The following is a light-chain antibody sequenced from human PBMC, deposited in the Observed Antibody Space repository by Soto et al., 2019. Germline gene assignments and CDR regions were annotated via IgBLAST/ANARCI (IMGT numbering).Light chain of an antibody. CDR2: AAS. CDR3: QRYNDAST. J-gene: IGKJ1*01. V-gene: IGKV1-27*01. CDR1: QGISNY. Sequence: DIQMTQSPSSLSASVGDRVTITCRASQGISNYLAWYQQRPGRVPTLLISAASTLQSGVPSRFSGRGSGTDFTLNITSLQPEDVATYYCQRYNDASTFGQGTQVEI.